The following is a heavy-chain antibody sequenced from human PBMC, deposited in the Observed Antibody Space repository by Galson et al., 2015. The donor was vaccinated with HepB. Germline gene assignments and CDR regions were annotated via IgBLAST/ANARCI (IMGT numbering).Heavy chain of an antibody. CDR1: GYTLTELS. J-gene: IGHJ4*02. V-gene: IGHV1-24*01. CDR2: FDPEDGET. D-gene: IGHD3-22*01. CDR3: ATAFDSSGYYFDY. Sequence: SCKVSGYTLTELSMHWVRQAPGKGLEWMGGFDPEDGETIYAQKFQGRVTMTEDTSTDTAYMELSSLRSEDTAVYYCATAFDSSGYYFDYWGQGTLVTVSS.